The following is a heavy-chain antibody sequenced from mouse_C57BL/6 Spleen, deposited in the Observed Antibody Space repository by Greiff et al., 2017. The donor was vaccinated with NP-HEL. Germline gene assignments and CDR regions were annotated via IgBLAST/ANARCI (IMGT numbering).Heavy chain of an antibody. D-gene: IGHD1-1*01. V-gene: IGHV5-9*01. CDR2: ISGGGGNT. CDR3: ARQGGIITTVVGDYFDY. CDR1: GFTFSSYT. J-gene: IGHJ2*01. Sequence: EVKLVESGGGLVKPGRSLKLSCAASGFTFSSYTMSWVRQTPEKRLEWVATISGGGGNTYYPDSVKGRFTISRDNAKNTLYLQMSSLRSEDTALYYCARQGGIITTVVGDYFDYWGQGTTLTVSS.